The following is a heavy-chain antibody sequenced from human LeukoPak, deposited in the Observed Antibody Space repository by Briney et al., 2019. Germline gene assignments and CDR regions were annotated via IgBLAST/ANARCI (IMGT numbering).Heavy chain of an antibody. CDR2: INPNSGGT. Sequence: ASVKVSCKSSGYTFTDYYMHWVRQAPGQGLEWMGWINPNSGGTNYAQKFQGRVTMTRDTSISTAYMELSRLRSDDTAVYYCARGNSWAYYYYMDVWGKGTTVTVSS. V-gene: IGHV1-2*02. J-gene: IGHJ6*03. CDR1: GYTFTDYY. CDR3: ARGNSWAYYYYMDV. D-gene: IGHD6-13*01.